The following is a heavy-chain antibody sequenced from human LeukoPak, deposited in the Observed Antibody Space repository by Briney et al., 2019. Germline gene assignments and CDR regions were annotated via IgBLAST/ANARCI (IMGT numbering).Heavy chain of an antibody. V-gene: IGHV3-74*01. CDR1: GFTFSSYW. J-gene: IGHJ4*02. CDR2: INSDGSST. CDR3: TRSGYCSGGSCYSDFDH. Sequence: GGSLRLSCAASGFTFSSYWMHWVRQAPGKGLVWVSRINSDGSSTSYADSVKGRFTISRDNGKNSLYLQMNSLRAEDTAVYYCTRSGYCSGGSCYSDFDHWGQGTLVTVSS. D-gene: IGHD2-15*01.